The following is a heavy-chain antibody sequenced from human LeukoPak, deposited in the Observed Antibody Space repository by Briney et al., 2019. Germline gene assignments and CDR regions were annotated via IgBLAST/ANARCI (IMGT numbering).Heavy chain of an antibody. Sequence: SETLSLTCAVSGGSISSSNWWSWVRQPPGKGLEWIGEIYHTGSSNYNPSLKSRVTISVDKSKSQFSLELSSVTAADTAVYYCAGGGKQLVVRYYYGMDVWGQGTTVTVSS. J-gene: IGHJ6*02. CDR2: IYHTGSS. D-gene: IGHD6-6*01. V-gene: IGHV4-4*02. CDR3: AGGGKQLVVRYYYGMDV. CDR1: GGSISSSNW.